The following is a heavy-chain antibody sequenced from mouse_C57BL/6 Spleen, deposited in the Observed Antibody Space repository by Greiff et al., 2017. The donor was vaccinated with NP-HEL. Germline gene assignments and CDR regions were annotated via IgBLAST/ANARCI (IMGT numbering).Heavy chain of an antibody. Sequence: QVQLQQSGTELVKPGASVKLSCKASGYTFTSYWMHWVKQRPGQGLEWIGNINPSNGGTNYNEKFKSKATLTVDKSSSTAYMQLSSLTSEDSAVYYCARWGSSYYAMDYWGQGTSVTVSS. CDR3: ARWGSSYYAMDY. J-gene: IGHJ4*01. CDR2: INPSNGGT. CDR1: GYTFTSYW. V-gene: IGHV1-53*01. D-gene: IGHD1-1*01.